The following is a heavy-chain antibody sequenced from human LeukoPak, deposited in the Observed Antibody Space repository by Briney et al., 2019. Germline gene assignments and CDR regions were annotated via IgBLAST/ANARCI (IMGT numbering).Heavy chain of an antibody. J-gene: IGHJ4*02. CDR1: GFTFSSYG. V-gene: IGHV3-33*01. CDR2: IWYDGSNK. Sequence: GGSLRLSCAASGFTFSSYGMHWVRQAPGKGLEWVAVIWYDGSNKYYADSVKGRFTISRDNSKNTLYLQMNSLRAEDTAVYYCARGSISGYPDYWGQGTLVTVSS. D-gene: IGHD3-22*01. CDR3: ARGSISGYPDY.